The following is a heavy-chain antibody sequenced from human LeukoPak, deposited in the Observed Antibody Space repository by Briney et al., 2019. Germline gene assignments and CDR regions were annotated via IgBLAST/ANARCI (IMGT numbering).Heavy chain of an antibody. D-gene: IGHD2-21*02. Sequence: KPSETLSLTCAVYGGSFSGYYWSWIRQPPGKGLEWIGEINHSGSTNYNPSLKSRVTISVDTSKNQFSLKLSSVTAEDTAVYYCARGGDVDTGYWGQGTLVTVSS. CDR1: GGSFSGYY. V-gene: IGHV4-34*01. J-gene: IGHJ4*02. CDR2: INHSGST. CDR3: ARGGDVDTGY.